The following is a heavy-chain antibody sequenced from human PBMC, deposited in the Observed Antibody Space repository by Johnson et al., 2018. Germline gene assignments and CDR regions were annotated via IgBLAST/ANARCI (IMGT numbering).Heavy chain of an antibody. CDR3: ASLSAGAFDI. CDR1: GFTFSNYG. Sequence: QVQLVESGGGVVQPGRSLKLSCAASGFTFSNYGMHWVRQAPGKGLEWVAVISYDGSNKYYADSVKGRFTISRDNSKNTLYLQMNRLRAEDTAGYYCASLSAGAFDIWGKGTRVTVSS. D-gene: IGHD3-3*02. J-gene: IGHJ3*02. CDR2: ISYDGSNK. V-gene: IGHV3-30*03.